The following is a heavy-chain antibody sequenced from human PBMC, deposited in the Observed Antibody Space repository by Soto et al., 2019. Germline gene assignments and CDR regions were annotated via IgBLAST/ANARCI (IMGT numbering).Heavy chain of an antibody. V-gene: IGHV3-48*02. Sequence: EVRLVESGGDLVQPGGSLRLSCAASGFSFSNYNMNWVRQAPGKGLEWVAHITDGLTKHYADFVQGRFIISRDNAKNSLYLELTDLRDDDTTVYYCARDTSHGVTTGGLDSWGQGTLVTVSS. CDR3: ARDTSHGVTTGGLDS. CDR1: GFSFSNYN. D-gene: IGHD4-17*01. CDR2: ITDGLTK. J-gene: IGHJ4*02.